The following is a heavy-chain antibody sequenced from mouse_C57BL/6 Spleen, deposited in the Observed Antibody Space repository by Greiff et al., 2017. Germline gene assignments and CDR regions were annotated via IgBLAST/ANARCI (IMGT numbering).Heavy chain of an antibody. Sequence: QVQLQQPGAELVKPGASVKMSCKASGYTFTSYWITWVKQRPGQGLEWIGDIYPGSGSTNYNEKFKSKATLTVDTSSSTAYMQRSNLTSEDSAVYYCARELRASYYVDYWGQGTTHTVSS. CDR1: GYTFTSYW. CDR3: ARELRASYYVDY. CDR2: IYPGSGST. J-gene: IGHJ2*01. V-gene: IGHV1-55*01. D-gene: IGHD1-1*01.